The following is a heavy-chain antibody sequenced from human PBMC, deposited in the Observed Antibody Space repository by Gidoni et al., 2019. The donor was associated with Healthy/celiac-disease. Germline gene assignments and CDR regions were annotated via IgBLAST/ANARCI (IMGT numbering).Heavy chain of an antibody. D-gene: IGHD3-22*01. CDR3: ARSDSAYYDSSPLDY. CDR2: IYYSGST. Sequence: QVQLQESGPGLVKPSETLSLTCTVSGGSISSYYWSWIRQPPGKGLEWIGYIYYSGSTNYNPSLKSRVTISVDTSKNQFSLKLSSVTAADTAVYYCARSDSAYYDSSPLDYWGQGTLVTVSS. V-gene: IGHV4-59*01. J-gene: IGHJ4*02. CDR1: GGSISSYY.